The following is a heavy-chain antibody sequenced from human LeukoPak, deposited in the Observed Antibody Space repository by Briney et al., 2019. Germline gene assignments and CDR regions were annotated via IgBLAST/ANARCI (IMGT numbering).Heavy chain of an antibody. CDR1: GFTVSSNY. J-gene: IGHJ4*02. Sequence: GGSLRLSCAASGFTVSSNYMSWVRQAPGKGLEWVSVIYSGGSTYYADSVKGRFTISRDNSKNTLYLQMNSLRAEDTAVYYCAKYYFWSGSPFDYWGQGTLVTVSS. V-gene: IGHV3-53*01. CDR3: AKYYFWSGSPFDY. CDR2: IYSGGST. D-gene: IGHD3-3*01.